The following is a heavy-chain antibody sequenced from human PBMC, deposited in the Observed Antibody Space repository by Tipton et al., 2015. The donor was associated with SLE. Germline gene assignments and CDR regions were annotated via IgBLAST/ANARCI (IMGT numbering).Heavy chain of an antibody. V-gene: IGHV4-30-2*01. D-gene: IGHD6-19*01. CDR2: IYTSGST. CDR3: ARCRVAGSNYYYYYMDV. CDR1: GGSISSGGYS. Sequence: TLSLTCAVSGGSISSGGYSWSWIRQPPGKGLEWIGYIYTSGSTNYNPSLKSRVTISVDTSKNQFSLKLSSVTAADTAVYYCARCRVAGSNYYYYYMDVWGKGATVTVSS. J-gene: IGHJ6*03.